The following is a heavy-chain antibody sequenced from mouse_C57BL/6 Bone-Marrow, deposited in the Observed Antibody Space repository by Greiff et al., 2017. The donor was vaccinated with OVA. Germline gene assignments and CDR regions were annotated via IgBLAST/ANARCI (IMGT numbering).Heavy chain of an antibody. CDR2: IDPENGDT. Sequence: EVQLQQSGAELVRPGASVKLSCTASGFNIKDDYMHWVKQRPEQGLEWIGWIDPENGDTEYASKFQGKATITADTSSNTAYLQLSSLTSEDTAVYYCTTFYGNYGFDYWGQGTTLTVSS. V-gene: IGHV14-4*01. J-gene: IGHJ2*01. CDR1: GFNIKDDY. D-gene: IGHD2-1*01. CDR3: TTFYGNYGFDY.